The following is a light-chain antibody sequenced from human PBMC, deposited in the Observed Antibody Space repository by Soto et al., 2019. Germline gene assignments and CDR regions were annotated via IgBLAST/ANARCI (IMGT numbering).Light chain of an antibody. V-gene: IGLV2-14*01. J-gene: IGLJ1*01. CDR1: SRDGGGYDY. Sequence: QSVLTQPASLSGSSGQSITISCTGTSRDGGGYDYVSWYQQPPGEAPKIMIYDVSNWPSGVSNRFFGSKSGNTASLTISGLQAEDEADYYCSSYTSSGTLVFGTGTKVTVL. CDR2: DVS. CDR3: SSYTSSGTLV.